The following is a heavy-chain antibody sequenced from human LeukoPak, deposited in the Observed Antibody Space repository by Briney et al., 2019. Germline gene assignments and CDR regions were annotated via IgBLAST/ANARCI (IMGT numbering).Heavy chain of an antibody. CDR3: AKSFRSTSLDY. D-gene: IGHD2-2*01. CDR1: GFTVTSNY. V-gene: IGHV3-23*01. Sequence: GGSLRLSCVASGFTVTSNYMNWVRLAPGKGLEWVSAISGSGSNTYYADSVKGRFTISRDNSKNTLYLQMNSLRAEDTAVYYCAKSFRSTSLDYWGQGTLVTVSS. J-gene: IGHJ4*02. CDR2: ISGSGSNT.